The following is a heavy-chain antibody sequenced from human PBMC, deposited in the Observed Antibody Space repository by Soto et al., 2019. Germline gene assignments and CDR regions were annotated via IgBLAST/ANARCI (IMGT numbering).Heavy chain of an antibody. CDR2: IYHSGST. V-gene: IGHV4-4*02. CDR1: GGSISSSNW. Sequence: SETLSLTCAVSGGSISSSNWWSWVRQPPGKGLEWIGEIYHSGSTNYNPSLKSRVTISVDKSKNQFSLKLSSVTAADTAVYYCGGYSSGYYYYYGIDVWGQGTTVTVSS. J-gene: IGHJ6*02. CDR3: GGYSSGYYYYYGIDV. D-gene: IGHD6-25*01.